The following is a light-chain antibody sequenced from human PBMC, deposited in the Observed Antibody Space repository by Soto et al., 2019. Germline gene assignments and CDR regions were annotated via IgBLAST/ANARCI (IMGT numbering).Light chain of an antibody. CDR1: QSISDT. Sequence: EIVMTQSPVTLSVSPGGRATLSCRASQSISDTLAWYQQKPGQAPRLLIHGASTRAPGVPARFSGSGSGTAFTLTISSLRSEDFAVYYCQQYNDWPWTFGQGTRVEIK. V-gene: IGKV3-15*01. J-gene: IGKJ1*01. CDR2: GAS. CDR3: QQYNDWPWT.